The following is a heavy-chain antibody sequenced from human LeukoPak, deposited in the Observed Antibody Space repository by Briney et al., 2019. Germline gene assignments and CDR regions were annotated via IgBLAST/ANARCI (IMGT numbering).Heavy chain of an antibody. CDR2: IYSGGST. J-gene: IGHJ4*02. CDR3: ARDYYDTSGYPN. CDR1: GFTFRNYV. V-gene: IGHV3-53*01. D-gene: IGHD3-22*01. Sequence: GGSLRLSCAASGFTFRNYVIHWVRQAPGKGLEWVSVIYSGGSTYYADSVKGRFTISRDNSKNTLYLQMNSLRADDTAVYYCARDYYDTSGYPNWGQGTLVTVSS.